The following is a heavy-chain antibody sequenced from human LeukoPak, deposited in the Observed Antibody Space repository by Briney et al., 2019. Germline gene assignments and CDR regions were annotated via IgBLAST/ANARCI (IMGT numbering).Heavy chain of an antibody. Sequence: SVKVSCKTSGGTFSSSAITWVRQAPGQGLEWMGRIIPVLNITTYAQKFQGSVTITAATSTTTVYMELSSLRSEETAVYYCARDQGLTAPPPYGLDVWGQGTTVIVSS. V-gene: IGHV1-69*04. J-gene: IGHJ6*02. CDR3: ARDQGLTAPPPYGLDV. CDR1: GGTFSSSA. CDR2: IIPVLNIT. D-gene: IGHD5-18*01.